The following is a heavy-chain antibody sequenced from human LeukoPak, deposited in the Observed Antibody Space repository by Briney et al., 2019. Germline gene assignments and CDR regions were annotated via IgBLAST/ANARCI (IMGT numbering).Heavy chain of an antibody. CDR1: GYTFTSYG. J-gene: IGHJ4*02. D-gene: IGHD6-19*01. Sequence: ASVKVSCKASGYTFTSYGISWVRQAPGQGLEWMGWISAYNGNTNYAQKLQGRVTMTTDTSTSTTYMDLRSLRSDDTAVYYCARDVSSGWYAPFDYWGQETLVTVSS. CDR3: ARDVSSGWYAPFDY. V-gene: IGHV1-18*01. CDR2: ISAYNGNT.